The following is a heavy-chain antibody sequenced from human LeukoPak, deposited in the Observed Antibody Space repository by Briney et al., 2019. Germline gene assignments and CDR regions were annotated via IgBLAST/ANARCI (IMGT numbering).Heavy chain of an antibody. CDR1: GYTLTELS. V-gene: IGHV1-24*01. Sequence: ASVKVSCKVSGYTLTELSMHWVRQAPGKGLEWMGGFDPEDGETIYAQKFQGRVTMTEDRSTDTAYMELRSLRSEGTAVYFCATDLATIRKKDYWGQGTLVTVSS. CDR3: ATDLATIRKKDY. J-gene: IGHJ4*02. CDR2: FDPEDGET. D-gene: IGHD5-12*01.